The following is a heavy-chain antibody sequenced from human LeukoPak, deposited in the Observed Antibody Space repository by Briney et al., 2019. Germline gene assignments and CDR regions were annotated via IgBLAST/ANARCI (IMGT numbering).Heavy chain of an antibody. D-gene: IGHD3-9*01. CDR3: ARRGDVLTDYAFDY. V-gene: IGHV4-39*01. CDR2: IYYSGTT. CDR1: GGSINSNSHH. J-gene: IGHJ4*02. Sequence: SETLSLTCSVSGGSINSNSHHWDWIRQAPGKGLEWIGNIYYSGTTSYNPSLKSRVTISVDTSKNQFSLRLSSVTAADTAVYYCARRGDVLTDYAFDYWGQGTLVTVSS.